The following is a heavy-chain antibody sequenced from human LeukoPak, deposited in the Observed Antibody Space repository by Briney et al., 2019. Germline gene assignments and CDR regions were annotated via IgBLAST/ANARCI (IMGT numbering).Heavy chain of an antibody. D-gene: IGHD5-12*01. CDR2: IHPNTGNT. CDR1: GYTFTGYY. Sequence: ASVKVSCKASGYTFTGYYMHWVRQAPGQGLEWMGWIHPNTGNTNYAQKLQGRVTMTTDTSTSTAYMELRSLRSDDTAVYYCARTSHYVDIAATIPYGIYYFDYWGQGTLVTVSS. CDR3: ARTSHYVDIAATIPYGIYYFDY. J-gene: IGHJ4*02. V-gene: IGHV1-18*04.